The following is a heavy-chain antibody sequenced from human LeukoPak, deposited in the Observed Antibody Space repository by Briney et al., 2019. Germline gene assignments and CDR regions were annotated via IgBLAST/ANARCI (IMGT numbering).Heavy chain of an antibody. CDR1: GGSISSSSYY. D-gene: IGHD3-16*02. CDR3: ARQKVDYDYVWGSYRSKINWFDP. J-gene: IGHJ5*02. Sequence: SETLSLTCTVSGGSISSSSYYWGWIRQPPGKGLEWIGGIYYSGSTYYNPSLKSRVTISVDTSKNQFSLKLSSVTAADTAVYYCARQKVDYDYVWGSYRSKINWFDPWGQGTLVTVSS. V-gene: IGHV4-39*01. CDR2: IYYSGST.